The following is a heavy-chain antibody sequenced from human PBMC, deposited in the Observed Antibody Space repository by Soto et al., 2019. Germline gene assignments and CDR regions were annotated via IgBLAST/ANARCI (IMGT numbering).Heavy chain of an antibody. Sequence: EQLLESGGGLVQPGRSLRLSCAASGFTFSNYAMTWVRQAPGKGLEWVSLISGSGDTTYYADSVKGRLTISRDNSKNTLYLQMTSLRAEDTALYYCAKHATTVTWGFYYYALDVWGQGTTVTVSS. D-gene: IGHD4-17*01. CDR1: GFTFSNYA. J-gene: IGHJ6*02. V-gene: IGHV3-23*01. CDR2: ISGSGDTT. CDR3: AKHATTVTWGFYYYALDV.